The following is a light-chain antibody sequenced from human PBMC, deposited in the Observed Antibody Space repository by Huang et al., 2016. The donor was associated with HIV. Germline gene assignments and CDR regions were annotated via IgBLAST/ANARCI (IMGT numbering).Light chain of an antibody. CDR1: QSVSSN. J-gene: IGKJ1*01. CDR2: GAS. CDR3: QQYNNWPRT. Sequence: EIVMTQSPATLSVSPGERATLSCRASQSVSSNLAWYQQKPGQGHRVLVYGASTRATGIPARCSGSGSGTEFTLTISSLQSEDFAVYYCQQYNNWPRTFGQGTKVEIK. V-gene: IGKV3-15*01.